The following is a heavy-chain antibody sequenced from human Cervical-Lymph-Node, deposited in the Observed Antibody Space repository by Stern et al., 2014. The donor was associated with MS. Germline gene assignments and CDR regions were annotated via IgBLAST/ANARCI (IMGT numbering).Heavy chain of an antibody. V-gene: IGHV4-31*03. CDR1: GVSISSGGYS. CDR3: ARDHYNDNTGYPENWFDP. Sequence: QVQLQESGPGLLKPSQTLSLTCNVSGVSISSGGYSWSWIRQHPGKGLEWIGFIYFGGSTYYNPSLKSRVTISVDTSKNQFSLKLTSVTAADTAVYYCARDHYNDNTGYPENWFDPWGQGTLVTVSS. J-gene: IGHJ5*02. D-gene: IGHD3-9*01. CDR2: IYFGGST.